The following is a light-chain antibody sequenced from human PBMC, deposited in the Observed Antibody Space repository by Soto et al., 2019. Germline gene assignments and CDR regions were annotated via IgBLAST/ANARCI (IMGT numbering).Light chain of an antibody. V-gene: IGKV1-5*03. CDR1: QSISTW. J-gene: IGKJ4*01. CDR2: TAS. CDR3: QQYNSYPLT. Sequence: DIQMTQSPSTLSASVGDRVTITCWASQSISTWLAWYQQKPGKAPKVLIYTASSLQSGVPSRFSGGGSGTEFSLTISSLQPDDFATYYCQQYNSYPLTFGGGTKVEIK.